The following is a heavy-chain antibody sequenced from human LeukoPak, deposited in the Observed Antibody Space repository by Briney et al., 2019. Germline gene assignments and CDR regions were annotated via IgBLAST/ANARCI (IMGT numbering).Heavy chain of an antibody. CDR1: GYSFTSYW. Sequence: GESLKISCKGSGYSFTSYWIGWVRQMPGKGLEWMGIIYPGDSDTRYSPSFQGQVTISADKSISTAYLQWSSLKASDTAMYYCARPPNENPLGYCSSTSCYRGTNDAFDIWGQGTMVTVSS. CDR2: IYPGDSDT. CDR3: ARPPNENPLGYCSSTSCYRGTNDAFDI. V-gene: IGHV5-51*01. D-gene: IGHD2-2*02. J-gene: IGHJ3*02.